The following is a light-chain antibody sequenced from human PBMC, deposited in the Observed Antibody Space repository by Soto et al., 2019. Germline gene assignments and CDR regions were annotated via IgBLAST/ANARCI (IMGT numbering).Light chain of an antibody. CDR2: DVS. Sequence: QSALTQPASVSGSPGQSITISCTGTSSDVGGYNYVSWYQQHPGKALKLMIYDVSNRPSGVSNRFSGSKSGNTASLTISGLQAEDEADYYCSSYTSSSTLDVFGTGTQLTVL. CDR1: SSDVGGYNY. CDR3: SSYTSSSTLDV. V-gene: IGLV2-14*01. J-gene: IGLJ1*01.